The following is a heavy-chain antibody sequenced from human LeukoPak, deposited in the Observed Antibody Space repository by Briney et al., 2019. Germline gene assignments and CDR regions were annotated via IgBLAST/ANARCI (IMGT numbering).Heavy chain of an antibody. CDR2: ISSSGTTI. D-gene: IGHD5-18*01. J-gene: IGHJ6*03. Sequence: GGSLRLSCAASGFTFSTYGMNWVRQAPGKGLEWISYISSSGTTISYADSVKGRFTFSRDNAKNSLYLQMNSLRAEDTAVYYCARAGLGYSYGTGYYYYYMDVWGKGTTVTISS. CDR1: GFTFSTYG. V-gene: IGHV3-48*04. CDR3: ARAGLGYSYGTGYYYYYMDV.